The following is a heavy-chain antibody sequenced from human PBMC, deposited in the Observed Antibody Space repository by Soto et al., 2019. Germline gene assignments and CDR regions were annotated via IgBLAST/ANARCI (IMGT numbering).Heavy chain of an antibody. Sequence: QLQLQESGPGLVKPSETLSLTCTVSGGSISDDTYYWGWIRQPPGKGLEWIGSIYYSGTSSYNPSLKCRVPMSVYTSKMQLSLRLSSVIAAYTALYYCARPHCNIPNCVPLDPWGQGTLVIVSS. CDR2: IYYSGTS. V-gene: IGHV4-39*01. J-gene: IGHJ5*02. D-gene: IGHD2-2*01. CDR3: ARPHCNIPNCVPLDP. CDR1: GGSISDDTYY.